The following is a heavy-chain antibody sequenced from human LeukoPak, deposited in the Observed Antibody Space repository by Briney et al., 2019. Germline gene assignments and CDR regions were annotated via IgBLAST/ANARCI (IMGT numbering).Heavy chain of an antibody. CDR3: SXTLVXATDY. D-gene: IGHD1-26*01. V-gene: IGHV3-48*03. CDR2: ISSSGNTI. Sequence: QSGGSLRLSCSASGFTFSTHEMNWVRQAPGKGLEWVSYISSSGNTIYYADSMKGRFTISRDNAKNSLYLQMTSLRAEDTAVYYXSXTLVXATDYWGQGTLVTVSS. J-gene: IGHJ4*02. CDR1: GFTFSTHE.